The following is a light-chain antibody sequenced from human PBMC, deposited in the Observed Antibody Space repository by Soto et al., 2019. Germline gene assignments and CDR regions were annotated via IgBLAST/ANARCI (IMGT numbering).Light chain of an antibody. CDR1: QSISTE. V-gene: IGKV3-15*01. CDR3: QQGRNWPLT. Sequence: EIVMTQSPATLSVSPGERATLSCRASQSISTELAWYQQRPGQPPRLLIYSASTRATGVPARFTGSGSGSEFTLTISGLQSGDFAVYYCQQGRNWPLTFGQGTRLEI. J-gene: IGKJ2*01. CDR2: SAS.